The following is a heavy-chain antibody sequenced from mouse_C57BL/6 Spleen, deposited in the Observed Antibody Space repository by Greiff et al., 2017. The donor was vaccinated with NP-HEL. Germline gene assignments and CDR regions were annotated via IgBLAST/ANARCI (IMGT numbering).Heavy chain of an antibody. D-gene: IGHD2-5*01. CDR1: EYEFPSHD. Sequence: EVHMVESGGGLVQPGESLKLSCESNEYEFPSHDMSWVRKTPEKRLELVAAINSDGGSTYYPDTMERRFIISRDNTKKTLYLQMSSLRSEDTALYYCARNSNYGLWYFDVWGTGTTVTVSS. V-gene: IGHV5-2*01. CDR2: INSDGGST. CDR3: ARNSNYGLWYFDV. J-gene: IGHJ1*03.